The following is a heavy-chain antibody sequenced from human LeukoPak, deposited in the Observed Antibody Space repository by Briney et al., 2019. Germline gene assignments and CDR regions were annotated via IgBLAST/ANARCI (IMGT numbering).Heavy chain of an antibody. CDR3: AREGSHYFYYYMDV. CDR2: IYISGST. D-gene: IGHD6-6*01. CDR1: GGSISSGSYY. J-gene: IGHJ6*03. V-gene: IGHV4-61*02. Sequence: SETLSLTCTVSGGSISSGSYYWSWIRQPAGKGLEWIGRIYISGSTTYNPSLRSRVTISVDTSKNQFSLTVTSVTAADTAVYYCAREGSHYFYYYMDVWGKGTTVTISS.